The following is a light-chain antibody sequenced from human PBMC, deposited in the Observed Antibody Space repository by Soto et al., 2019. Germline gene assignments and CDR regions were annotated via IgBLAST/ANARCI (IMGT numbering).Light chain of an antibody. CDR3: YSYTTTTNWL. J-gene: IGLJ2*01. V-gene: IGLV2-8*01. CDR2: EVT. Sequence: QSVLSHPPSASWSPGHSVTISCTGTSSDVGGYDYVSWYQQYPGKTPKLMIFEVTKRPSGVPDRFSGSKSGNTASLTISGLQAEEEADYYCYSYTTTTNWLFGGGTKVTVL. CDR1: SSDVGGYDY.